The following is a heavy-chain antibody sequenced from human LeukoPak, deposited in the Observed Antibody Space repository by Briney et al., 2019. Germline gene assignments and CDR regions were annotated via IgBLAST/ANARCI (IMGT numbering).Heavy chain of an antibody. Sequence: SVKVSCKASGGTFSSYAISWVRQAPGQGLEWMGRIIPIFGTANYAQKFQGRVTITTDESTSTAYMELSSLRSEDTAVYYCARGHCSGGSCYPNWFDPWGQGTLVTVSS. CDR2: IIPIFGTA. D-gene: IGHD2-15*01. J-gene: IGHJ5*02. CDR3: ARGHCSGGSCYPNWFDP. V-gene: IGHV1-69*05. CDR1: GGTFSSYA.